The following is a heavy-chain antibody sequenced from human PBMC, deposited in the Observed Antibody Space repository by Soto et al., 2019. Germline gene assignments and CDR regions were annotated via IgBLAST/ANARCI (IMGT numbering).Heavy chain of an antibody. D-gene: IGHD3-10*01. CDR3: VTARAYYYYGMDV. CDR1: GGSFSGYY. Sequence: PSETLSLTCAVYGGSFSGYYWSWIRQPPGKGLEWIGEINHSGSTNYNPSLKSRVTISVDTSKNQFSLKLSSVTAADTAVYYCVTARAYYYYGMDVWGQGTMVTVSS. V-gene: IGHV4-34*01. CDR2: INHSGST. J-gene: IGHJ6*02.